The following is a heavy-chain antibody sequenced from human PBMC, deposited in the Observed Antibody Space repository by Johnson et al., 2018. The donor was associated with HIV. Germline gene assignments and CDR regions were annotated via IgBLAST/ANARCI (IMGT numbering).Heavy chain of an antibody. CDR2: IYSRGGS. J-gene: IGHJ3*02. CDR3: ARGNTFDI. V-gene: IGHV3-NL1*01. Sequence: QVQLVESGGGVVQPGGSLRLSCAASGFTFSSYGMHWVRQAPGKGLEWVSVIYSRGGSYYADSVKGRFTISRDHAKNSLHLQMNSLTAGDTAVYYCARGNTFDIWGQGTLVTVSS. CDR1: GFTFSSYG.